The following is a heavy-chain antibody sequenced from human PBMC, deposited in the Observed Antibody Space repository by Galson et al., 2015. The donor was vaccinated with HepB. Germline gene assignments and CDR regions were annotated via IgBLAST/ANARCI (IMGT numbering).Heavy chain of an antibody. CDR1: GGTFSSYA. V-gene: IGHV1-69*13. Sequence: SVKVSCKASGGTFSSYAISWVRQAPGQGLEWMGGIIPIFGTANYAQKFQGRVTITADESTSTAYMELSSLRSEDTAVYYCAREGRYHMITFGGGAFDIWGQGTMVTVSS. J-gene: IGHJ3*02. CDR3: AREGRYHMITFGGGAFDI. CDR2: IIPIFGTA. D-gene: IGHD3-16*01.